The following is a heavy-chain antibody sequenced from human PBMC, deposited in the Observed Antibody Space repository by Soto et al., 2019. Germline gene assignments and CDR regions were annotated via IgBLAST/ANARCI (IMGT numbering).Heavy chain of an antibody. V-gene: IGHV4-59*08. CDR1: GGSISSYY. Sequence: QVQLQESGPGLVKPSETLSLSCTVSGGSISSYYCSWFRQSPGKRMEWIGYVHHSWGSSYDTSLHSRVAIALGASKSQFSLKVTSGTATDTAVYDCARQGFGQLHGVVDVWGQGTTVTVSS. J-gene: IGHJ6*02. D-gene: IGHD3-10*01. CDR3: ARQGFGQLHGVVDV. CDR2: VHHSWGS.